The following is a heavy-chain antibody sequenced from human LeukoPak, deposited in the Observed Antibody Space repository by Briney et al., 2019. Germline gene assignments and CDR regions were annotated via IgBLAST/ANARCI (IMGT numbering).Heavy chain of an antibody. CDR1: GGSISSYY. Sequence: SSETLSLTCTVSGGSISSYYWSWIRQPPGKGLEWIGYIYYSGSTNYNPSLKSRVTISIDTSKNQFSLKLNSVTAADTAVYYCARSEDGYNLDYWGQGTLVIVSS. V-gene: IGHV4-59*01. D-gene: IGHD5-24*01. CDR2: IYYSGST. CDR3: ARSEDGYNLDY. J-gene: IGHJ4*02.